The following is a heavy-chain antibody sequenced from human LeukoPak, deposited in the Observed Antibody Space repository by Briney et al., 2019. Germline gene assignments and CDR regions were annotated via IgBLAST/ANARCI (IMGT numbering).Heavy chain of an antibody. Sequence: PSETLSLTCTVSGGSISSYYWSWIRQPPGKGLEWIGYIYYSGSTNYNPSLKSRVTISVDTSKNQFSLKLSSVTAADTAVYYCARVSVYDSSGYPFGYWGQGTLVTVSS. D-gene: IGHD3-22*01. CDR3: ARVSVYDSSGYPFGY. V-gene: IGHV4-59*01. CDR1: GGSISSYY. CDR2: IYYSGST. J-gene: IGHJ4*02.